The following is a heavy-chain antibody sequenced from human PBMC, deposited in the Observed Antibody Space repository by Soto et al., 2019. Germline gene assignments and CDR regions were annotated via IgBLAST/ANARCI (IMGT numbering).Heavy chain of an antibody. CDR2: ISWNSGNI. J-gene: IGHJ4*02. D-gene: IGHD2-21*02. V-gene: IGHV3-9*01. Sequence: EVHLVESGGGLVQPGRSLRLSCAASGFTFDDYAMHWVRQVPGKGLEWVSSISWNSGNIVYADSVKGRFTISRDSANNSLYLQMSRLRTEDTALYYCAKGAVTSLFGCFDYWGQGTLVTVSS. CDR3: AKGAVTSLFGCFDY. CDR1: GFTFDDYA.